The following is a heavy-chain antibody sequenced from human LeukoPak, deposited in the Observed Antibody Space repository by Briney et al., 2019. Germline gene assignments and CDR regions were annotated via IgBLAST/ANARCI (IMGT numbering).Heavy chain of an antibody. V-gene: IGHV3-23*01. D-gene: IGHD4-23*01. Sequence: PGGSLRLSCAASGLTFSSYAMSWVRQAPGKGLEWVSAISGSGGSTYYADSVKGRYTISSDNSKNTLYLQMNILRAEDPAVYYCAKADDSGGNYFDYWGQGTLVTVSS. CDR3: AKADDSGGNYFDY. J-gene: IGHJ4*02. CDR2: ISGSGGST. CDR1: GLTFSSYA.